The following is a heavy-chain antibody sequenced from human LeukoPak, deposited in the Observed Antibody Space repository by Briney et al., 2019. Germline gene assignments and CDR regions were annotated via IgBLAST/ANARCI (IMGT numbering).Heavy chain of an antibody. D-gene: IGHD4-17*01. CDR1: GFTFSSYG. J-gene: IGHJ4*02. CDR3: ARDCHGDYGDVGYFDY. CDR2: ISYDGSKK. Sequence: GGSLRLSCAASGFTFSSYGMNWVRQAPGKGLEWVAVISYDGSKKYYADSVKGRFTISRDNSKNTLYLQMNSQRAEDTAVYYCARDCHGDYGDVGYFDYWGQGTLVTVSS. V-gene: IGHV3-30*03.